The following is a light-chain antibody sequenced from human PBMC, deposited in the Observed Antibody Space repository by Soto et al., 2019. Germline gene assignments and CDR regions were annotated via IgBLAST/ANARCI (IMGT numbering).Light chain of an antibody. V-gene: IGLV2-8*01. Sequence: QSALTQPPSASGSPGQSVTISCTGTKNDIGVYDFVSWYQHHPGKAPRLIIYEVVQRPSGVPDRFSGSQSGNTASLTVSGLQAADEADYFCKSYAGGNTYVFGSGTKVTVL. CDR2: EVV. CDR3: KSYAGGNTYV. J-gene: IGLJ1*01. CDR1: KNDIGVYDF.